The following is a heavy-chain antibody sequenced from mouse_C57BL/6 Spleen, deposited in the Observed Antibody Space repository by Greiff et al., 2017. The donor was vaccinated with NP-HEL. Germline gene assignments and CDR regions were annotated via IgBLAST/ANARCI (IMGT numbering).Heavy chain of an antibody. V-gene: IGHV8-12*01. D-gene: IGHD2-4*01. Sequence: QVTLKVSGPGILQSSQTLSLTCSFSGFSLSTSGMGVSWIRQPSGKGLDWLAHIYWDDDKRYNASLKSRLNISKDTSRNPVFLKITSVDTADTTTYYCARSIYYDYDSWYFDVWGTGTTVTVSS. CDR2: IYWDDDK. CDR1: GFSLSTSGMG. J-gene: IGHJ1*03. CDR3: ARSIYYDYDSWYFDV.